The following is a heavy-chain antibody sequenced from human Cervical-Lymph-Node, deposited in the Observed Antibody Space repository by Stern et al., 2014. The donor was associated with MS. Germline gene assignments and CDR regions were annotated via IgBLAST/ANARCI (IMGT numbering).Heavy chain of an antibody. J-gene: IGHJ6*02. Sequence: EVQLEESGGGLVQPGGSLRLSCAASGFTFSSYWMSWVRQAPGKGLEWVANIKQDGSEKYYVDSVKGRFTISRDNAKNSLYLQMNSLRAEDTAVYYCARGGSSSSGGHYYYYYGMDVWGQGTTVTVSS. CDR2: IKQDGSEK. D-gene: IGHD6-6*01. CDR3: ARGGSSSSGGHYYYYYGMDV. V-gene: IGHV3-7*03. CDR1: GFTFSSYW.